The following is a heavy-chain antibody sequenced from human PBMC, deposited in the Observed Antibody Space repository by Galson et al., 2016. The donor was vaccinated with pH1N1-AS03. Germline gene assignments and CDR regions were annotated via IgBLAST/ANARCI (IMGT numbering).Heavy chain of an antibody. D-gene: IGHD1-26*01. CDR2: ISHSGNT. CDR1: GYSISSGFH. J-gene: IGHJ4*02. V-gene: IGHV4-38-2*01. Sequence: LSLTCAVSGYSISSGFHWAWVRQPPSKGLEWIGTISHSGNTYYNPSLKSRVTMSVDTSKNQFSLKLSSVTAADAAGYYCARFSGGYQFGYWGQGTLVTVSS. CDR3: ARFSGGYQFGY.